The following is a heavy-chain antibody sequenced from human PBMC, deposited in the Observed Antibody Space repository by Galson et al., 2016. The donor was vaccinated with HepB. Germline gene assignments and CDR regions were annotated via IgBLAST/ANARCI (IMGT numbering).Heavy chain of an antibody. CDR1: RFSFNTYG. D-gene: IGHD2-2*01. Sequence: SLRLSCAASRFSFNTYGMTWVRQAPGKGLEWVSSITSNGTYIYYAASVRGRFTISRDDAKNSLYLQMNGLRAEDTAIYYCARVALHTSPFFYYHMDVWGKGATVTVSS. CDR2: ITSNGTYI. CDR3: ARVALHTSPFFYYHMDV. V-gene: IGHV3-21*01. J-gene: IGHJ6*03.